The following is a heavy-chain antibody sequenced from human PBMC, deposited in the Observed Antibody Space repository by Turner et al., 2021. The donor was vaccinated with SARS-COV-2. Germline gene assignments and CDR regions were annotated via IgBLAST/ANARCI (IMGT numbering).Heavy chain of an antibody. CDR1: GFTFGSYG. J-gene: IGHJ6*02. V-gene: IGHV3-30*18. Sequence: QVQLVESGGGVVQPGSPLRLSCAASGFTFGSYGMHWVRQAPGKGLEWVAVISYDGSNKYYADSVKGRFTISRDNSKNTLYLQMNSLRAEDTAVYYCAKVSPNRGLRPYYYYYGMDVWGQGTTVTVSS. CDR3: AKVSPNRGLRPYYYYYGMDV. CDR2: ISYDGSNK. D-gene: IGHD3-16*01.